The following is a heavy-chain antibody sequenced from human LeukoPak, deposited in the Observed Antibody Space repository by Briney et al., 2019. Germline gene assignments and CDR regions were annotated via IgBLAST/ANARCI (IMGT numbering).Heavy chain of an antibody. CDR2: IYTSGST. CDR3: ASLSSGWSDFDY. D-gene: IGHD6-19*01. CDR1: GGSISSGSYY. V-gene: IGHV4-61*02. J-gene: IGHJ4*02. Sequence: SETLSLTCTVSGGSISSGSYYWSWIRQPAGKGLEWIGRIYTSGSTNYNPSLKSRVTISVDTSKNQFSLKLSSVTAADTAVYYCASLSSGWSDFDYWGQGTLVTVSS.